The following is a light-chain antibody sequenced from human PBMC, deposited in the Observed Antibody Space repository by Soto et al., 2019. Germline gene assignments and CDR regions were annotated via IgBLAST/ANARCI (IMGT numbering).Light chain of an antibody. CDR1: QSLIHSSGNTY. CDR2: QVS. J-gene: IGKJ1*01. V-gene: IGKV2-30*02. Sequence: DVVMTQSPLSLPVTLGQPASISCRSSQSLIHSSGNTYLNWFLQRPGHSPQRLIYQVSNRVSGVPDRFSGSGSGIDFTLKISRVEADDVGVYYCMQGTYCPWTFGQGTRVEIK. CDR3: MQGTYCPWT.